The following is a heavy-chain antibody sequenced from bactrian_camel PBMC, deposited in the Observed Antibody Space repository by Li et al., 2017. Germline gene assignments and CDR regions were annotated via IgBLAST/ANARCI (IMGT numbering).Heavy chain of an antibody. Sequence: HVQLVESGGGSVQVGGSLRLSCVASVDTIGRYCMGWFRQIPDKEREGIAGIESDGSTSYADSVKGRFTISRDNAKNTVYPQMNSLKSEDTALYYCATPLFFTPPLDYWGQGTQVTVS. CDR2: IESDGST. J-gene: IGHJ4*01. CDR3: ATPLFFTPPLDY. V-gene: IGHV3S9*01. CDR1: VDTIGRYC.